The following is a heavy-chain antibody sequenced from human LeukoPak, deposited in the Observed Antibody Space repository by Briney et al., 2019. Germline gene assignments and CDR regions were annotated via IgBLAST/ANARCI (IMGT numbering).Heavy chain of an antibody. CDR3: ARSPPITRGPFDP. Sequence: ASVKVSCKASGYTFTGYYMHWVRQAPGQGLEWMGWINPNSGGTIYAQKFQGRVTMTRDTSISTVYMELSRLRSDDTAVYYCARSPPITRGPFDPWGQGTLVTVSS. J-gene: IGHJ5*02. D-gene: IGHD3-10*01. CDR2: INPNSGGT. V-gene: IGHV1-2*02. CDR1: GYTFTGYY.